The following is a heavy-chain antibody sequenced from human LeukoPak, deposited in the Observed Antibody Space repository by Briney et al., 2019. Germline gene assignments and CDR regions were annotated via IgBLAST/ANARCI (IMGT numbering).Heavy chain of an antibody. V-gene: IGHV3-15*01. Sequence: GGSLRFSCAASGFTFSNAWMSWVRQAPGKGLEWVGRIKSKTDGGTIDYAAPVKGRFTISRDDSKDTLFLQMNSLKTEDTAVYYCTTDLSELDDSGYYAKYFHHWGQGTLVSVSS. J-gene: IGHJ1*01. CDR3: TTDLSELDDSGYYAKYFHH. D-gene: IGHD3-22*01. CDR1: GFTFSNAW. CDR2: IKSKTDGGTI.